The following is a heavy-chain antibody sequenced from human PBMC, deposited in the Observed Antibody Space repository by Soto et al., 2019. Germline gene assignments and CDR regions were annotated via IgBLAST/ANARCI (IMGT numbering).Heavy chain of an antibody. CDR3: ARHGGGFNYGPRLYYFDY. J-gene: IGHJ4*02. CDR1: GGSMSSYY. V-gene: IGHV4-59*08. D-gene: IGHD5-18*01. Sequence: QVQLQESGPGLVKPSETLSLTCTVSGGSMSSYYWSWIRQPPGKGLEWIGYIYYSGSSTNYNPSLMSRRTRPVDTSKNQFSLKLSSVTAADTAMYYCARHGGGFNYGPRLYYFDYWGQGSLVTVSS. CDR2: IYYSGSST.